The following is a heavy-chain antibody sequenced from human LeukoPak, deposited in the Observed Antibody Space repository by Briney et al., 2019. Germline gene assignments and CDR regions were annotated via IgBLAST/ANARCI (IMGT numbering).Heavy chain of an antibody. D-gene: IGHD4-17*01. Sequence: SETLSLTCTVSGGSISSGGYYWSWIRQHPGKGLEWIGYIYYSGSTYYNPSLKSRVTISVDTSKNQFSLKLSSVTAADTAVYYCARHGYGDYAKWFDPWGQGTLVTVSS. J-gene: IGHJ5*02. CDR2: IYYSGST. CDR3: ARHGYGDYAKWFDP. CDR1: GGSISSGGYY. V-gene: IGHV4-31*03.